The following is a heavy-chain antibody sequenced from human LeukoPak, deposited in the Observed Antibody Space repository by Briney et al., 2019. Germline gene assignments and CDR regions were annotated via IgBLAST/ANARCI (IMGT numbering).Heavy chain of an antibody. CDR1: GYTFTSYG. Sequence: ASVKVSCKASGYTFTSYGISWVRQAPGQGLEWMGWMNPNSGKTGYAQKFQGRVTITRNTSISTAYMELSSLRSEDTAVYCCARASIGDYDFWSGSYYYYMDVWGKGTTVTVSS. CDR2: MNPNSGKT. V-gene: IGHV1-8*03. J-gene: IGHJ6*03. CDR3: ARASIGDYDFWSGSYYYYMDV. D-gene: IGHD3-3*01.